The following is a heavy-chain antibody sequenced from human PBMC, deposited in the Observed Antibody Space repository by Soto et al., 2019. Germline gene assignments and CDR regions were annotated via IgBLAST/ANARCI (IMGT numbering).Heavy chain of an antibody. J-gene: IGHJ2*01. Sequence: ASVKVSCKASRGTFSSYAISWVRQAPGQGLEWMGGIIPIFGTANYAQKFQGRVTITADESTSTAYMELSSLRSEDTAVYYCARGRDYDSSGYYYLARWYFDLWGRGTLVTVSS. D-gene: IGHD3-22*01. CDR2: IIPIFGTA. CDR3: ARGRDYDSSGYYYLARWYFDL. CDR1: RGTFSSYA. V-gene: IGHV1-69*13.